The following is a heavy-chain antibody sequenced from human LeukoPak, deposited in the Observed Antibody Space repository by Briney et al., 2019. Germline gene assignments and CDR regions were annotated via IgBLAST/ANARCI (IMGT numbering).Heavy chain of an antibody. CDR2: MYYSGST. J-gene: IGHJ6*02. V-gene: IGHV4-31*03. CDR3: ARDPLTYCYGMDV. D-gene: IGHD4/OR15-4a*01. Sequence: SETLSLTCTVSGGSISSGGYYWSWIRQHPGKGLEWIGYMYYSGSTYYNPSLKSRVTISVDTSKNQFSLKLSSVTAADTAVYYCARDPLTYCYGMDVWGQGTTVTVSS. CDR1: GGSISSGGYY.